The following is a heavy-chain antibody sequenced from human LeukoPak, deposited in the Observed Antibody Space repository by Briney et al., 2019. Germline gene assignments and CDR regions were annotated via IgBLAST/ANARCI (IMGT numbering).Heavy chain of an antibody. Sequence: EASVKVSCKASGYTFISYDINWVRQATGQGPEWMGWMSPNSGNTGYAQKFQGRVTMTRDTSISTAYMELSGLISEDTAVYYCAREKGYPSYYYYYGMDVWGQGTTVTVSS. J-gene: IGHJ6*02. CDR3: AREKGYPSYYYYYGMDV. V-gene: IGHV1-8*01. D-gene: IGHD5-18*01. CDR2: MSPNSGNT. CDR1: GYTFISYD.